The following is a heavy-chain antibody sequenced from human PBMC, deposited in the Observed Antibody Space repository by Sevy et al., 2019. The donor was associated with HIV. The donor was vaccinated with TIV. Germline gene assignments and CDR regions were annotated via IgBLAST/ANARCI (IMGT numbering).Heavy chain of an antibody. CDR2: INPNSGGT. J-gene: IGHJ6*02. V-gene: IGHV1-2*02. D-gene: IGHD2-15*01. CDR1: GYTFTGYY. CDR3: ARDPGYCSGGSCYLGYYGMDV. Sequence: ASVKVSCKAYGYTFTGYYMHWVRQAPGQGLEWMGWINPNSGGTNYAQKFQGRVTMTRDTSISTAYMELSRLRSDDTAVYYCARDPGYCSGGSCYLGYYGMDVWGQGTTVTVSS.